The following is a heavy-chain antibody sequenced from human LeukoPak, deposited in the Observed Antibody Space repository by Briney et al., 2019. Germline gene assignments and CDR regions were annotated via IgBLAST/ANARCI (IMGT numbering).Heavy chain of an antibody. J-gene: IGHJ5*02. D-gene: IGHD5-24*01. V-gene: IGHV1-24*01. CDR3: ARSPPPRASNWFDP. Sequence: ASVKVSCKVSGYTLTELSMHWVRQAPGKGLEWMGGFDPEDGETIYAQKFQGRVTMTEDTSTATAYMELRSLRSEDTAVYYCARSPPPRASNWFDPWGQGTLVTVSS. CDR2: FDPEDGET. CDR1: GYTLTELS.